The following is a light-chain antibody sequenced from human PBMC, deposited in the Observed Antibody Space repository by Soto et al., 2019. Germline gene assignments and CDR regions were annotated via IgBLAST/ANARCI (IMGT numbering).Light chain of an antibody. Sequence: ETVQSQSLAALFEYPEERVTLSCRASQSISFNLAWYQQKPGQAPRLLIYIASTRAAGIPARFSGSGSGTEFTLTISSLQSEDSATYYCQQYNNGPSWTFGQGTKVDI. CDR3: QQYNNGPSWT. CDR2: IAS. J-gene: IGKJ1*01. CDR1: QSISFN. V-gene: IGKV3-15*01.